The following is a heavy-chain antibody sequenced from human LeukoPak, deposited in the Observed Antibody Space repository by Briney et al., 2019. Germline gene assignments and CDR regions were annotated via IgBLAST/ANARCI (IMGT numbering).Heavy chain of an antibody. CDR3: ARDTNGWFPFDS. CDR2: INPNSGGT. Sequence: SVKVSCKASGYTFTGYYIHWVRQAPGQGLEWMGWINPNSGGTNYAQQFQGRVTMTRDTSISTAYMELSRLRSDDTAVYYCARDTNGWFPFDSWGQGTLVTVSS. J-gene: IGHJ4*02. D-gene: IGHD6-19*01. V-gene: IGHV1-2*02. CDR1: GYTFTGYY.